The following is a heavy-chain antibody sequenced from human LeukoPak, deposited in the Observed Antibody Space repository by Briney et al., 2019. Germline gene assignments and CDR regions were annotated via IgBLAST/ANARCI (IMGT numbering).Heavy chain of an antibody. J-gene: IGHJ3*02. CDR1: GFTFSGYW. Sequence: GGSLRLSCAASGFTFSGYWMHWVRQAPGKGLVWVPRINSDGSSTSYADSVKGRFTISRDNAKNTLYLQMNSLRAEDTAVYYCARDGSGARGNAFDIWGQGTMVTVSS. CDR2: INSDGSST. V-gene: IGHV3-74*01. D-gene: IGHD3-10*01. CDR3: ARDGSGARGNAFDI.